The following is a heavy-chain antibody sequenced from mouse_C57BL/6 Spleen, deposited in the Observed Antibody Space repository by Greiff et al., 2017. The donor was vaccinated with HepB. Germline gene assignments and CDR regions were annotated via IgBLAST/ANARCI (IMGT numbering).Heavy chain of an antibody. Sequence: QVQLKQPGAELVKPGASVKLSCKASGYTFTSYWMHWVKQRPGQGLEWIGMIHPNSGSTNYNEKFKSKATLTVDKSSSTAYMQLSSLTSEDSAVYYCARWRLSFRAMDYGGQGTSATVSS. D-gene: IGHD2-13*01. J-gene: IGHJ4*01. CDR1: GYTFTSYW. CDR2: IHPNSGST. CDR3: ARWRLSFRAMDY. V-gene: IGHV1-64*01.